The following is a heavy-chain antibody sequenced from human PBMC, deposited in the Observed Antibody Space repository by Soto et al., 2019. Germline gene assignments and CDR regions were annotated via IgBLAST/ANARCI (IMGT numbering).Heavy chain of an antibody. Sequence: LXLIGSVFGGTVSSGYYYWSWILQPPGRGLEWIGNIYYSGDTYYNPSLKSRLIISIDTSKNQFYLKVGAVTAADTDVYYCASSSLYGMDVWGQGTMVTVYS. J-gene: IGHJ6*02. CDR2: IYYSGDT. CDR3: ASSSLYGMDV. CDR1: GGTVSSGYYY. V-gene: IGHV4-30-4*01.